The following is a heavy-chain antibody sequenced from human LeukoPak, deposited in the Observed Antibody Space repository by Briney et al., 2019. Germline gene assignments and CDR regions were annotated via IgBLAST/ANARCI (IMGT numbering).Heavy chain of an antibody. V-gene: IGHV3-30-3*01. CDR3: ARDREGYSSGLGY. CDR2: ISIDGSNH. CDR1: GFTFSNYA. Sequence: PGGSLRLSCAASGFTFSNYAMYWVRQAPGKGLEWVTIISIDGSNHYYADSVQGRFTISRDNSKNLLYLQMNSLTTEDTAMYFCARDREGYSSGLGYWGQGTLVTVSS. J-gene: IGHJ4*02. D-gene: IGHD2-15*01.